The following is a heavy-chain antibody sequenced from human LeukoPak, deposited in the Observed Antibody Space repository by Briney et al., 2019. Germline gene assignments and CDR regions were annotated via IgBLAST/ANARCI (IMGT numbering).Heavy chain of an antibody. Sequence: GASVKVSCKASGYTFTGYYMHWVRQAPGQGLEWMGWVNPNSGGTNYAQKFQGRVTMTRDTSISTAYMELSRLRSDDTAVYYCARGLHYYYYYMDVWGKGTTVTVSS. V-gene: IGHV1-2*02. CDR2: VNPNSGGT. CDR1: GYTFTGYY. J-gene: IGHJ6*03. CDR3: ARGLHYYYYYMDV.